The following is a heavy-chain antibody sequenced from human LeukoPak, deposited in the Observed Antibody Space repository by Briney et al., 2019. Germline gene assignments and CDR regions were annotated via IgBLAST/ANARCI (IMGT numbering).Heavy chain of an antibody. Sequence: SQTLSLTCAVSGGSSRSGDYYWSWIRQPPGKGLEWIGYISYSGSTNYNPSLKSRVTISLDTSKNQFFLKLSSVTAADTALYYCARGNANWGQGTLVTVSS. CDR3: ARGNAN. CDR2: ISYSGST. V-gene: IGHV4-61*08. J-gene: IGHJ1*01. CDR1: GGSSRSGDYY.